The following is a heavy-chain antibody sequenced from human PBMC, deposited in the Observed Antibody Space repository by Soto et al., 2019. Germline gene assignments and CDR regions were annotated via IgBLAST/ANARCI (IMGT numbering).Heavy chain of an antibody. Sequence: PGGSLRLSCAASGFTFSNAWMNWVRQAPGKGLEWVGRIKSKTDGGTTDYAAPVKGRFTISRADSKNTLYLQMNSLKTEDTAVYYCTTGDCSGGSCYFRGLDYYYFGMDGWGQGTTVTVPS. CDR3: TTGDCSGGSCYFRGLDYYYFGMDG. J-gene: IGHJ6*02. V-gene: IGHV3-15*07. CDR1: GFTFSNAW. D-gene: IGHD2-15*01. CDR2: IKSKTDGGTT.